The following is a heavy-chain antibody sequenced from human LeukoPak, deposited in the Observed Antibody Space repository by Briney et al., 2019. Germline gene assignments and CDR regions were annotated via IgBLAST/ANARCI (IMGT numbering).Heavy chain of an antibody. J-gene: IGHJ4*02. V-gene: IGHV1-69*13. Sequence: LVASVKVSCKASGGTFSSYAISWVRQAPGQGLEWMGGIIPIFGTANYAQKFQGRVTITADESTSTAYMELRSLRSDDTAVYYCARDLGEMATAYFDYWGQGTLVTVSS. CDR1: GGTFSSYA. D-gene: IGHD5-24*01. CDR2: IIPIFGTA. CDR3: ARDLGEMATAYFDY.